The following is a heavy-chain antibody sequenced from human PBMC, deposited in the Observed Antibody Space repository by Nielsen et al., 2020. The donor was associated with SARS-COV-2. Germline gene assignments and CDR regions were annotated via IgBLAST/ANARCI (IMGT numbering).Heavy chain of an antibody. V-gene: IGHV4-59*01. CDR2: IYCSGST. Sequence: SETLSLTCTVSGGSISSYYWSWIRQSPGKGLEWIGYIYCSGSTNYNPSLKSRVTISVDTSKNQFSLKLSSVTAADTAVYYCASSNTVYFDYWGQGTLVTVSS. CDR3: ASSNTVYFDY. J-gene: IGHJ4*02. D-gene: IGHD4-17*01. CDR1: GGSISSYY.